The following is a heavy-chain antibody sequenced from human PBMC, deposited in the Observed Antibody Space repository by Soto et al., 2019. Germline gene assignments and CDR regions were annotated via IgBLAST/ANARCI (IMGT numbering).Heavy chain of an antibody. D-gene: IGHD3-22*01. Sequence: SETLSLTCAVYGESFSNHYWTWIRQSPGKGLEWVGEINYSGSTRYNWSLGSRVTISVDTSKNQFSLMVTSVTAEDTAVYYCARGVVYRDVGLAYGMDVLGQGTTVTVSS. CDR2: INYSGST. V-gene: IGHV4-34*01. CDR1: GESFSNHY. CDR3: ARGVVYRDVGLAYGMDV. J-gene: IGHJ6*02.